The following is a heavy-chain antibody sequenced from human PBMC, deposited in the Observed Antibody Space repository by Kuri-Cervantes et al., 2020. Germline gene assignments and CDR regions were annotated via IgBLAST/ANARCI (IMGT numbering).Heavy chain of an antibody. CDR2: IYYSGST. CDR3: ARPLLESGPNWYFAL. CDR1: GGSISSGGYY. J-gene: IGHJ2*01. Sequence: SETLSLTCTVSGGSISSGGYYWSWIRQHPGKGLEWIGYIYYSGSTYYNPSLRSRVTISADMSKNQFSLKLSSVTAADTAIYYCARPLLESGPNWYFALWGRGTPVTVSS. D-gene: IGHD5-24*01. V-gene: IGHV4-31*03.